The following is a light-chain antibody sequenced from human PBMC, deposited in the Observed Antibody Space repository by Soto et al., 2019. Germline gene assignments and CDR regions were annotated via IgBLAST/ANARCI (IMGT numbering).Light chain of an antibody. CDR1: QGVSYY. Sequence: EIVLTQSPATLSLSPGERATLSCRASQGVSYYLAWYQQKPGQPPRLLIYDASTRATGVPARFSGSGSGTDFTLTISSLEPDDFAVYFCQQRHHWVRTFGQGTTLDI. J-gene: IGKJ2*01. V-gene: IGKV3-11*01. CDR3: QQRHHWVRT. CDR2: DAS.